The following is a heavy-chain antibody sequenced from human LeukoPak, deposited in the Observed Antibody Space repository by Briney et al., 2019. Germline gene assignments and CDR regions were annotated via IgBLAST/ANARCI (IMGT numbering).Heavy chain of an antibody. CDR3: ARRATDLDTAMADS. CDR2: IYSGGST. J-gene: IGHJ4*02. CDR1: GLTVSSNY. Sequence: RGGSLRLSCAASGLTVSSNYMNWVRQAPGKGLEGVSVIYSGGSTYYADSLKGRVTNSRDNPKNTLYLQMNSLRVEDTAVYYCARRATDLDTAMADSWGQGTLVTVSS. D-gene: IGHD5-18*01. V-gene: IGHV3-66*02.